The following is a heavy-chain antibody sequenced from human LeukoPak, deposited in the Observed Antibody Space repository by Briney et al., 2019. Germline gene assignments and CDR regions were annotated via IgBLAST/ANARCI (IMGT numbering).Heavy chain of an antibody. J-gene: IGHJ4*02. V-gene: IGHV3-74*01. Sequence: PGGSLRLSCAASGFIFSNYWMHWVRQTPGKGLVCVSRINTDGSSARYADSVKGRFTISRDNAKNTLYLQMNSLRAEDTAVYYCARGRGDYSVTDWDQGTLVTVSS. CDR1: GFIFSNYW. CDR2: INTDGSSA. CDR3: ARGRGDYSVTD. D-gene: IGHD4-11*01.